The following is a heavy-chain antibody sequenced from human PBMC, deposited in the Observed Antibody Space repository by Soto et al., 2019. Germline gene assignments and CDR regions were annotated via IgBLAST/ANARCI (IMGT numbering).Heavy chain of an antibody. CDR3: ARDTETLGPRANDALDI. CDR1: TFSSYA. D-gene: IGHD3-3*02. V-gene: IGHV1-3*01. CDR2: INAGSGNT. Sequence: TFSSYATNWVGHAQGQSLEWMGWINAGSGNTKYSQNFQGRVSITRDTSASTVYMELTGLTSEDTAVYYCARDTETLGPRANDALDIWGQGTMVTVSS. J-gene: IGHJ3*02.